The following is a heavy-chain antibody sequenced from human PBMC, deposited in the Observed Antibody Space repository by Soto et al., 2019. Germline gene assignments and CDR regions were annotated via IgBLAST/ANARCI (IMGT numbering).Heavy chain of an antibody. D-gene: IGHD3-10*01. J-gene: IGHJ6*03. CDR3: ARDYVLLWFGEPAPFSYYYYMDV. CDR1: GFTFSSYS. V-gene: IGHV3-21*01. Sequence: PGGSLRLSCAASGFTFSSYSMNWVRQAPGKGLEWVSSISSSSSYIYYADSVKGRFTISRDNAKNSLYLQMNSLRAEDTAAYYCARDYVLLWFGEPAPFSYYYYMDVWGKGTTVTVSS. CDR2: ISSSSSYI.